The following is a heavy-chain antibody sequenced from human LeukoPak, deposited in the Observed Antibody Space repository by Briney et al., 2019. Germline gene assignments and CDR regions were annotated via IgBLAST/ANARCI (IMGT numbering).Heavy chain of an antibody. CDR3: AELGITMIGGV. D-gene: IGHD3-10*02. CDR2: ISSSGSTI. Sequence: GVSLRLSCAASGFTFSSYEMNWARQAPGKGLEWVSYISSSGSTIYYADSVKGRFTISRDNAKNSLYLQMNSLRAEDTAVYYCAELGITMIGGVWGKGTTVTISS. V-gene: IGHV3-48*03. J-gene: IGHJ6*04. CDR1: GFTFSSYE.